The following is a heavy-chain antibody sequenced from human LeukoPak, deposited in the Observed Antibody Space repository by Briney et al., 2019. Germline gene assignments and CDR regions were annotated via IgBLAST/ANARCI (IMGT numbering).Heavy chain of an antibody. D-gene: IGHD1-26*01. CDR1: GFTFSSYA. CDR3: ASGSGSYSPQNYGMDV. V-gene: IGHV3-23*01. CDR2: ISGSGSTI. J-gene: IGHJ6*02. Sequence: GGSLRLSCAASGFTFSSYAMSWVRQAPGKGLEWVSAISGSGSTIYYADSVKGRFTISRDNAKNSLYLQMNSLRAEDTAVYYCASGSGSYSPQNYGMDVWGQGTTVTVSS.